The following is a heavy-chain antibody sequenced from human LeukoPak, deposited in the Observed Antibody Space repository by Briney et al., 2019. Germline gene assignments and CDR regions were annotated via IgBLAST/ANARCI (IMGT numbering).Heavy chain of an antibody. CDR3: ARGRGDIVVVPAAVLIDY. J-gene: IGHJ4*02. CDR1: GYTFTGYY. V-gene: IGHV1-2*06. Sequence: ASVKVSCKASGYTFTGYYMHWVRQAPGQGLEWMGRINPNSGGTNYAKKFQGRVTMTRDTSISTAYMELSRLRSDDTAVYYCARGRGDIVVVPAAVLIDYWGQGTLVTVSS. D-gene: IGHD2-2*01. CDR2: INPNSGGT.